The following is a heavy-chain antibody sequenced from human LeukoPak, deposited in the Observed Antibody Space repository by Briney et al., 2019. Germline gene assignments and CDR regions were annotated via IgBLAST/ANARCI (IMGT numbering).Heavy chain of an antibody. CDR2: ISSTSSYI. D-gene: IGHD6-19*01. V-gene: IGHV3-21*01. CDR1: GFTFSSYS. J-gene: IGHJ5*02. CDR3: ARDIAVAGFHWFDP. Sequence: PGGSLRLSCAASGFTFSSYSMNWVRQAPGKGLEWVSSISSTSSYIYYADSVKGRFTISRDNSKNSVYLQMNSLRAEDTAVYHCARDIAVAGFHWFDPWGQGTLVIVSS.